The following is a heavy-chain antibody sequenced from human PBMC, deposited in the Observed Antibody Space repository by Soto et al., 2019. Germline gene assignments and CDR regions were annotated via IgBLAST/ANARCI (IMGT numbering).Heavy chain of an antibody. CDR3: TEAGSSHAFDI. D-gene: IGHD6-19*01. CDR2: IRSKANSYAT. V-gene: IGHV3-73*01. J-gene: IGHJ3*02. Sequence: GGSLRLSCAASGFTFSGSAMHWVRQASGKGLEWVGRIRSKANSYATAYAASVKGRFTISRDDSKNPAYLQMNSLKTEDTAGYYCTEAGSSHAFDIWGQGTMVTVSS. CDR1: GFTFSGSA.